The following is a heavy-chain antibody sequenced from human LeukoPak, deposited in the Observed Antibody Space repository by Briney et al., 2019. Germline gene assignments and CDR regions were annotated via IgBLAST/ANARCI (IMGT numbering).Heavy chain of an antibody. Sequence: PGGSLRLSCAASGFTFSSYAMHWVRQAPGKGLEWVAVISYDGSNEYYADSVKGRFTFSRDNSKNTLFLQMNSLSDEDTAVYYCARDHGQWPHPADYWGQGTLVTVSS. CDR3: ARDHGQWPHPADY. D-gene: IGHD6-19*01. CDR2: ISYDGSNE. CDR1: GFTFSSYA. J-gene: IGHJ4*02. V-gene: IGHV3-30*04.